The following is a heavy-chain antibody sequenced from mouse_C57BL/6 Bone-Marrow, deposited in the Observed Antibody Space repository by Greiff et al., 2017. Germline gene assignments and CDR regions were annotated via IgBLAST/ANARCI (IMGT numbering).Heavy chain of an antibody. D-gene: IGHD4-1*01. Sequence: QVQLKQSGAELVKPGASVKLSCKASGYTFTSYWMPWVQQRPGQGLEWIEMIHPNSGSTNYNENFKSKATLTVDKSSSTAYMQLSSLTSEDSAVYYCARPANWAWFAYWGQGTLVTVSA. CDR2: IHPNSGST. J-gene: IGHJ3*01. CDR3: ARPANWAWFAY. CDR1: GYTFTSYW. V-gene: IGHV1-64*01.